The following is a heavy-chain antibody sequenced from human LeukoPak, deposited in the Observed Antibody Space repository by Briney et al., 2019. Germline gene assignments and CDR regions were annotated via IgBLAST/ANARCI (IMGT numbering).Heavy chain of an antibody. J-gene: IGHJ4*02. V-gene: IGHV4-39*01. CDR2: IYYSGST. D-gene: IGHD3-3*01. CDR3: ASPYYDFWSGYWAIAC. CDR1: GGSISSSSYY. Sequence: PSETLSLTCTVSGGSISSSSYYWGWIRQPPGKGLEWIGSIYYSGSTYYNPSLKSRVTISVDTSKNQFSLKLSSVTAADTAVYYRASPYYDFWSGYWAIACWGQGTLVTVSS.